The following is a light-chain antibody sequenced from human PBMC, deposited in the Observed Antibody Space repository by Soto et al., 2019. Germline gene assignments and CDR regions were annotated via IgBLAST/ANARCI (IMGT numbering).Light chain of an antibody. Sequence: QSVLTQPPSVSAAPGQTVSISCSGSSSNVGKNFVSWYQHVPGKAPKLLIYDNQKRPSGIPDRFSASKSGTLATLDIIGLQTGDEADYYCGTWDSSLTIGVIFGGGTKLTVL. CDR2: DNQ. CDR1: SSNVGKNF. V-gene: IGLV1-51*01. CDR3: GTWDSSLTIGVI. J-gene: IGLJ2*01.